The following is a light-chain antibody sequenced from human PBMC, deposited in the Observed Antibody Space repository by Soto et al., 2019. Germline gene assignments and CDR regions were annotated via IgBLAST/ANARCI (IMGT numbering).Light chain of an antibody. J-gene: IGKJ1*01. CDR2: DTS. V-gene: IGKV3-11*01. CDR3: QQRSKFLWT. Sequence: EIVLTQSPATLSLSPGERATLSCRASQSVSNYLAWYQQKPGQAPRLLMYDTSNSAPGIPARFSGIGSVTDFTLNINSQQPEDFAVYFCQQRSKFLWTFGQGTKVEI. CDR1: QSVSNY.